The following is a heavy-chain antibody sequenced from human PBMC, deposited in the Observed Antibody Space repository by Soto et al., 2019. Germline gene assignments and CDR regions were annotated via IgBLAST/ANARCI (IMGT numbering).Heavy chain of an antibody. CDR1: GFTFSSYV. J-gene: IGHJ4*02. CDR2: TWYDGSNK. V-gene: IGHV3-33*01. Sequence: PGGSLRLSCAASGFTFSSYVMHWVRQAPGKGLEWVAVTWYDGSNKYYADSVKGRFTISRDNSKNTLYLQMNSLRAEDTAVYYCARDGSGGDCYLDYWGQGTLVTVSS. CDR3: ARDGSGGDCYLDY. D-gene: IGHD2-21*02.